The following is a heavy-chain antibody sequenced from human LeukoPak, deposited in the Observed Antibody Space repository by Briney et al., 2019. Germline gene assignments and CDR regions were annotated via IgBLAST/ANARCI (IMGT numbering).Heavy chain of an antibody. CDR1: GVTVSTNY. D-gene: IGHD2-8*02. CDR2: ICSDGST. Sequence: GGSLRLSCAASGVTVSTNYMSWVRQAPGKGLEWVSEICSDGSTYYVASVKGRFTISRDNAKNSLYLQMNSLRVEDTAIYYCARLFGGVTTYDYWGQGAQVTVSS. V-gene: IGHV3-53*01. J-gene: IGHJ4*02. CDR3: ARLFGGVTTYDY.